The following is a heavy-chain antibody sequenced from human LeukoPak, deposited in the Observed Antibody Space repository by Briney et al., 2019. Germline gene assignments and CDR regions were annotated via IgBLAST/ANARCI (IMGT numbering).Heavy chain of an antibody. CDR1: GSTFTTYG. J-gene: IGHJ4*02. D-gene: IGHD1-26*01. CDR3: AREVGASEFDY. Sequence: GGSLRLSCATSGSTFTTYGIHWVRQAPGKGLEWVAVISYDGSNKNYVDSVKGRFTISRDKSKNTVYLQMNSLRAEDTAVYYCAREVGASEFDYWGQGTLVTVSS. CDR2: ISYDGSNK. V-gene: IGHV3-33*01.